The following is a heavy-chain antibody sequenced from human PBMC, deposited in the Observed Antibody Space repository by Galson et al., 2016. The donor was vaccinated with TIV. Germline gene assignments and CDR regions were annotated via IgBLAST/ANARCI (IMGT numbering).Heavy chain of an antibody. D-gene: IGHD3-10*01. V-gene: IGHV1-69*04. CDR2: INPIFHIV. Sequence: SVKVSCKASGGTFSNFVISWVRQAPGQGFEWMGIINPIFHIVDYAQKIKGRVTITADTSTSTIYMELSSLRSEDTAVYYCARGRGYYFGSGSSYFDYWGQGTLVTVSS. CDR1: GGTFSNFV. J-gene: IGHJ4*02. CDR3: ARGRGYYFGSGSSYFDY.